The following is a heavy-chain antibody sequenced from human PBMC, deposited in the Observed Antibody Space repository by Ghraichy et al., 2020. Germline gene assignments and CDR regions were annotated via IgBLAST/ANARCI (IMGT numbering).Heavy chain of an antibody. Sequence: GSLRLSCAASGFTFNNYAMNWVRQAPGKGLEWVSSISTDSYYTYYADSVRGRFTISRDNAKNSLYLQVNSLRADDTAVYYCARDRRITGTSGIYYYFYGTDVWGQGTTVTVSS. CDR3: ARDRRITGTSGIYYYFYGTDV. D-gene: IGHD1-7*01. CDR2: ISTDSYYT. J-gene: IGHJ6*02. V-gene: IGHV3-21*01. CDR1: GFTFNNYA.